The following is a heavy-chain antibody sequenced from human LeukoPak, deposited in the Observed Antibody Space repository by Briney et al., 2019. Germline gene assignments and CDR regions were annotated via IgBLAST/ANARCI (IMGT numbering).Heavy chain of an antibody. CDR3: ARDRHCANGVCHSPPGMDV. CDR1: GFTFSSYG. J-gene: IGHJ6*02. CDR2: IWFDGKNE. Sequence: GRSLRLSCAASGFTFSSYGMHWVRQAPGKGLAWVADIWFDGKNEHFADSVKGRFTISRDNSKNTMYLQINSLRAEDTAVYYCARDRHCANGVCHSPPGMDVWGQGTTVTVSS. V-gene: IGHV3-33*01. D-gene: IGHD2-8*01.